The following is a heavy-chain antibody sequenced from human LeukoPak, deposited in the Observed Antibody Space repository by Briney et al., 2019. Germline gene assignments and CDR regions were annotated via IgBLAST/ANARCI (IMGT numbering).Heavy chain of an antibody. V-gene: IGHV4-59*01. J-gene: IGHJ4*02. D-gene: IGHD1-26*01. CDR2: IYYSGST. CDR1: GESISGFY. Sequence: SETLSLTCTVSGESISGFYWNWIRQPPGKGLEWIGYIYYSGSTNYNPSLKSRVTISVDTSKNQFSLKLSSVTAADTAVYYCARAPYSGSYSFYFDYWGQGTLVTVSS. CDR3: ARAPYSGSYSFYFDY.